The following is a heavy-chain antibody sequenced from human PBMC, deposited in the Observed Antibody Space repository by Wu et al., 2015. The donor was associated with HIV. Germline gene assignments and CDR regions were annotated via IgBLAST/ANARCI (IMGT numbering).Heavy chain of an antibody. CDR3: ARGRYSSNTGFFDF. CDR2: ISDYERNI. D-gene: IGHD3-9*01. Sequence: QVHLVQSGAEVKKPGASVRVSCKASGYTFTGYYMHWVRQAPGQGLEWMGWISDYERNIHYGQKFRGRLTLTADTVTSTAFMDLRNLRSDDTAIYFCARGRYSSNTGFFDFWGQGTLVTVSS. J-gene: IGHJ4*02. CDR1: GYTFTGYY. V-gene: IGHV1-18*04.